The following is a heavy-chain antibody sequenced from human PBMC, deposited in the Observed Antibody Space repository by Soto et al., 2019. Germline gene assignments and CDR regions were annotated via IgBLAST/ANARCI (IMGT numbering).Heavy chain of an antibody. J-gene: IGHJ4*02. V-gene: IGHV3-9*01. D-gene: IGHD1-1*01. CDR3: ARESEDLNSNFDY. CDR1: GFTFDDFA. CDR2: MNWYGDSK. Sequence: EVKLVESGGGLVQPGRSLKISCAASGFTFDDFAMHWVRLAPGKGLEWVSGMNWYGDSKAYAASVKGRFTISRDNAKNSLYLEMNSLRPEDTAFYYCARESEDLNSNFDYWGQGTLVTVSS.